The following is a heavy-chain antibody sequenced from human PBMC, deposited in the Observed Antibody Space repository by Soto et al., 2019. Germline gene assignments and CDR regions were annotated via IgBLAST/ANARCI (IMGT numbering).Heavy chain of an antibody. CDR3: ARDGGILRYYDFWSGYYKGVRDYYYGMDV. CDR1: GYTFTGYY. J-gene: IGHJ6*02. Sequence: QVQLVQSGAEVKKPGASVKVSCKASGYTFTGYYMHWVRQAPGQGLEWMGWINPNSGGTNYAQKFQGWVTITRDTYISTADMELSRLRSDDTAVYYCARDGGILRYYDFWSGYYKGVRDYYYGMDVWGQGTTVTVSS. D-gene: IGHD3-3*01. CDR2: INPNSGGT. V-gene: IGHV1-2*04.